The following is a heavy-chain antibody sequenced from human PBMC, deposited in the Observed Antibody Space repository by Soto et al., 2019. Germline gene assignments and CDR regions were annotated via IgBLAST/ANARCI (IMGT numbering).Heavy chain of an antibody. J-gene: IGHJ4*02. V-gene: IGHV3-74*01. CDR2: IDEYGNTI. CDR3: IRDIGGRGGY. Sequence: EVQLVESGGGLVQPGGSLRLSCAASGFTFSSYWMHWVRQVPGKGLVWVSRIDEYGNTINYADSVRGRFTISSDNAKNTLDLEMKRRSAEETDLYYGIRDIGGRGGYWGQGTLVTVSS. CDR1: GFTFSSYW. D-gene: IGHD3-16*01.